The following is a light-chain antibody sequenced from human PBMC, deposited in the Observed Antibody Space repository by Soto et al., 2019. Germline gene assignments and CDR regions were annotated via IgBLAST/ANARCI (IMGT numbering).Light chain of an antibody. CDR3: QQYYSYPPLT. CDR2: ATS. J-gene: IGKJ4*01. CDR1: QGISDY. Sequence: DIQLTQCPSFLSASVGDRVTITSRASQGISDYLAWYQQEPGKAPKFLIYATSTLQSGVPSRFSGSGSGTDFTLTISCLQSEDFATYYCQQYYSYPPLTFGGGTKVDI. V-gene: IGKV1-9*01.